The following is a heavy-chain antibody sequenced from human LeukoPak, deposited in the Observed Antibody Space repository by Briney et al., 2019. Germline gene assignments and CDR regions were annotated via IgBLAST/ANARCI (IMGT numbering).Heavy chain of an antibody. CDR1: GFTFSSYS. Sequence: QPGGSLRLSCAASGFTFSSYSMNWVRQAPGKGLEWVSYISSSSSTIYYADSVKGRFTISRDNAKNSLYLQMNSLRAEDTAVYYCARDQVLHYDILTGYDAFDIWGQGTMVTVSS. J-gene: IGHJ3*02. CDR3: ARDQVLHYDILTGYDAFDI. CDR2: ISSSSSTI. D-gene: IGHD3-9*01. V-gene: IGHV3-48*01.